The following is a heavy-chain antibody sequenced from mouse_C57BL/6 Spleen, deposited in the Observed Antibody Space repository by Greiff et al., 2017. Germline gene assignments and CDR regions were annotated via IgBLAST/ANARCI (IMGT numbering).Heavy chain of an antibody. CDR3: ARDRGDGYSN. J-gene: IGHJ2*01. V-gene: IGHV3-6*01. Sequence: VQLKEPGPGLVKPSQSLSLTCSVTGYSITSGYYWNWIRQFPGNKLEWMGYISYDGSNNYNPSLKNRISITRDTSKNQFFLKLNSVTTEDTATYYCARDRGDGYSNWGQGTTLTVSS. D-gene: IGHD2-3*01. CDR1: GYSITSGYY. CDR2: ISYDGSN.